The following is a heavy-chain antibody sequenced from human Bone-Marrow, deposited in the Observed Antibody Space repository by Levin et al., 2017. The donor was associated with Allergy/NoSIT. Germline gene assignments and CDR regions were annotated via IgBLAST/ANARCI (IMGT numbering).Heavy chain of an antibody. J-gene: IGHJ6*02. Sequence: GGSLRLSCAASGFIFSTYGMHWVRQTPGKGLEWVAVILHDGNDKFYSDSVKGRFTISRDNGENMMFLQMNSLRVEDTGVYYCTRDRLVCCSGASCYGFDVWGQGTTVSFSS. D-gene: IGHD6-19*01. CDR3: TRDRLVCCSGASCYGFDV. CDR2: ILHDGNDK. CDR1: GFIFSTYG. V-gene: IGHV3-33*01.